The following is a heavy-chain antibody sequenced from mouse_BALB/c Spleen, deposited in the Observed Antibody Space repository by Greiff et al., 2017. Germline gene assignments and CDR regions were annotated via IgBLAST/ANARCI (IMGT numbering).Heavy chain of an antibody. CDR1: GFSLTSYG. V-gene: IGHV2-9*02. CDR3: ARGGYYGSRDAMDY. Sequence: VQLQQSGPGLVAPSQSLSITCTASGFSLTSYGVHWVRQPPGKGLEWLGVIWAGGSTNYNSALMSRLSISKDNSKSQVFLKMNSLQTDDTAMYYCARGGYYGSRDAMDYWGQGTSVTVSS. CDR2: IWAGGST. D-gene: IGHD1-1*01. J-gene: IGHJ4*01.